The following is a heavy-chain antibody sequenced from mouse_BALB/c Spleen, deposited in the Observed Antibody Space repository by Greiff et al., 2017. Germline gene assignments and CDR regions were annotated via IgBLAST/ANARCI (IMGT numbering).Heavy chain of an antibody. CDR1: GFAFSSYD. Sequence: EVHLVESGGGLVKPGGSLKLSCAASGFAFSSYDMSWVRQTPEKRLEWVAYISSGGGSTYYPDTVKGRFTISRDNAKNTLYLQMSSLKSEDTAMYYCARHLTAIDYWGEEPQSPSPQ. CDR3: ARHLTAIDY. D-gene: IGHD4-1*01. CDR2: ISSGGGST. J-gene: IGHJ4*01. V-gene: IGHV5-12-1*01.